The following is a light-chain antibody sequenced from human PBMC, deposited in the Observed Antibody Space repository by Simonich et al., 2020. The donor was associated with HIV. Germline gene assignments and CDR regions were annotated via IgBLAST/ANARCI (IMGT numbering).Light chain of an antibody. J-gene: IGKJ1*01. V-gene: IGKV1-5*03. Sequence: DIQMTQSPSTLSASVGDRVTITCRASQSISTWLAWYQQKPGKAPKLLIYKASTLESGVPSTFSGSGSGTEFTLTISSLQPDDFATYYCQQYNSYSRTFDQGTKVEIK. CDR2: KAS. CDR1: QSISTW. CDR3: QQYNSYSRT.